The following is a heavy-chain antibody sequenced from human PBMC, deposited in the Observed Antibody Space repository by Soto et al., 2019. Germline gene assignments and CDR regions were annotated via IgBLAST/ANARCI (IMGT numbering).Heavy chain of an antibody. CDR2: INPRGGST. CDR1: GYTFTSYY. CDR3: AREKSDDYGGNSGPRFDY. Sequence: QVQLVQSGAEVKKPGASVKVSCKASGYTFTSYYMHWVRQAPGQGLEWMGIINPRGGSTSYAQKFQGRVTMTRDTSTSTGYMELSSLRSEDTAVYYCAREKSDDYGGNSGPRFDYWGQGTLVTVSS. D-gene: IGHD4-17*01. V-gene: IGHV1-46*01. J-gene: IGHJ4*02.